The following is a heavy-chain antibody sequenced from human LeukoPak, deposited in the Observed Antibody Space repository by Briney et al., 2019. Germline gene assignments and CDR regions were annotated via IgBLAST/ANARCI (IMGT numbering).Heavy chain of an antibody. CDR3: AREHRQLSIIDY. J-gene: IGHJ4*02. D-gene: IGHD2-2*01. CDR2: IYYSGST. CDR1: GGSISSSSYY. Sequence: SETLSLTCTVSGGSISSSSYYWGWIRQPPGKGLEWIGSIYYSGSTYYNPSLKSRVTISVDTSKNQFSLKLSSVTAADTAVYYCAREHRQLSIIDYWGQGTLVTVSS. V-gene: IGHV4-39*02.